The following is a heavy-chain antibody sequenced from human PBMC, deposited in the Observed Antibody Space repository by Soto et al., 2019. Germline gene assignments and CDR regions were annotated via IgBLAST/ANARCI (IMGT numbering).Heavy chain of an antibody. CDR2: ISWNSGSI. CDR3: ANSGHGHYYYGMDV. V-gene: IGHV3-9*01. J-gene: IGHJ6*02. Sequence: EVQLVESGGGLVQPGRSLRLSCAASGFTFDDYAMHWVRQAPGKGLEWVSGISWNSGSIGYADSVKGRFTISRDNAKNSLYLQMNSLRAKDTALYYCANSGHGHYYYGMDVWGQGTTVTVSS. D-gene: IGHD6-19*01. CDR1: GFTFDDYA.